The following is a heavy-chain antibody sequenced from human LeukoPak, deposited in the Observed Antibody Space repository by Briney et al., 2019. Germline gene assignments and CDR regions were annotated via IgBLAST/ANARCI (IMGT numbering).Heavy chain of an antibody. V-gene: IGHV7-4-1*02. Sequence: GASVKVSCKASGYTFTSYAMNWVRQAPGQGLEWMGWINTNTGNPTYAQGFTGWFVFSLDTSVSTAYLQISSLKAEDTAVYYCARDYRHCSSTSCYFGYWGQGTLVTVSS. D-gene: IGHD2-2*01. J-gene: IGHJ4*02. CDR1: GYTFTSYA. CDR3: ARDYRHCSSTSCYFGY. CDR2: INTNTGNP.